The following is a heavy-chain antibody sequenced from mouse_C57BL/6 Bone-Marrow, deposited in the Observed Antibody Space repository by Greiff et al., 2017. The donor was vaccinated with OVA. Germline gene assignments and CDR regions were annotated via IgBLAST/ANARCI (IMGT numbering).Heavy chain of an antibody. Sequence: EVQRVESGGGLVQPGGSLKLSCAASGFTFSDYYMYWVRQTPEKRLEWVAYISNGGGSTYYPDTVKGRFTISRDNAKNTLYLQMSRLKSEDTAMYYCARRDYGLWYFDVWGTGTTVTVSS. CDR1: GFTFSDYY. V-gene: IGHV5-12*01. J-gene: IGHJ1*03. D-gene: IGHD1-1*01. CDR2: ISNGGGST. CDR3: ARRDYGLWYFDV.